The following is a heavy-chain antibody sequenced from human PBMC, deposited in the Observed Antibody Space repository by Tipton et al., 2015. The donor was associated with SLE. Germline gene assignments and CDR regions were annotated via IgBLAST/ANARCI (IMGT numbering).Heavy chain of an antibody. D-gene: IGHD3-22*01. CDR2: ISGSGGST. V-gene: IGHV3-23*01. CDR3: AKGLDPGGYDTMDY. J-gene: IGHJ4*02. CDR1: GFTFSSYA. Sequence: SLRLSCAASGFTFSSYAMSWVRQAPGKGLEWVSAISGSGGSTYYADSVKGRFTISRDNSKNTLYLQMNSPRAEDTAVYYCAKGLDPGGYDTMDYWGQGTLVTGSS.